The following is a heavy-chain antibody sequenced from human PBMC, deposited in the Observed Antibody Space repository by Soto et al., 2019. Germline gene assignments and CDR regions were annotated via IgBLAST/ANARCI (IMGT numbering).Heavy chain of an antibody. D-gene: IGHD4-4*01. CDR1: GFTFSSYA. Sequence: GSLRLSCAASGFTFSSYAMHWVRQAPGKGLEWVTLISNDGSNEYYADSVKGRFTISRDNAKNSLYLQMNSLRAEDTALYYCAKAHYSNYVFDYWGQGTLVTVSS. J-gene: IGHJ4*02. CDR3: AKAHYSNYVFDY. V-gene: IGHV3-30-3*01. CDR2: ISNDGSNE.